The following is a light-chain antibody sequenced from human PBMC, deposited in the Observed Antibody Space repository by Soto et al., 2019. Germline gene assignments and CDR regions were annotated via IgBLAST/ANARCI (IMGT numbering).Light chain of an antibody. J-gene: IGLJ2*01. CDR1: SSDVGGYNY. CDR2: EVS. Sequence: QSALTQPASVSGSPGQSITISCTGTSSDVGGYNYVSWYQQHPGKAPKLMISEVSNRPSGVSNRFSGSKSGNTASLTISGLQAEDEADYYCSSYTSSTTPVFGAGTKVTVL. CDR3: SSYTSSTTPV. V-gene: IGLV2-14*01.